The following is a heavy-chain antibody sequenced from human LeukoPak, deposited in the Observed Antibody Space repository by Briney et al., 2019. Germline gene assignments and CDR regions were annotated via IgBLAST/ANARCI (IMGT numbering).Heavy chain of an antibody. CDR1: GYTFTGYY. CDR3: AREYCSSTSCLVPSVHGMDA. D-gene: IGHD2-2*01. J-gene: IGHJ6*02. Sequence: ASVKVSCKASGYTFTGYYMHWVRQAPGQGLEWMGWINPNSGGTNYAQKFQGWVTMTRDTSISTAYMELSRLRSDDTAVYYCAREYCSSTSCLVPSVHGMDAWGQGTTVTVSS. CDR2: INPNSGGT. V-gene: IGHV1-2*04.